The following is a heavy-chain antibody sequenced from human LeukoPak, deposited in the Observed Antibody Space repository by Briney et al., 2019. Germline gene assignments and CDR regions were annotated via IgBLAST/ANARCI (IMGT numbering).Heavy chain of an antibody. V-gene: IGHV4-34*10. Sequence: SGTLSLTCAVYGGSFSGYYWSWIRQPPGKGLEWIGEINHSGSTNYNPSLKSRITMSVDTSKNQFSLKLSSVTAADTAVYYCATHSSSYSYFDYWGQGTLVTVSS. D-gene: IGHD3-22*01. CDR2: INHSGST. J-gene: IGHJ4*02. CDR1: GGSFSGYY. CDR3: ATHSSSYSYFDY.